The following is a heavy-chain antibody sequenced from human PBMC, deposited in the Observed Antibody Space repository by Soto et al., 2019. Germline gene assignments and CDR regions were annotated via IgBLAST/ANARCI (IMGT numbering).Heavy chain of an antibody. CDR1: GGSISSYY. CDR3: ARRYGKNAFDI. J-gene: IGHJ3*02. CDR2: IYYSGST. D-gene: IGHD5-18*01. Sequence: SETLSLTCTVSGGSISSYYWSWIRQPPGKGLEWIGYIYYSGSTNYNPSLKSRVTISVDASKNQFSLKLSSVTAADTAVYYCARRYGKNAFDIWGQGTMVTVSS. V-gene: IGHV4-59*01.